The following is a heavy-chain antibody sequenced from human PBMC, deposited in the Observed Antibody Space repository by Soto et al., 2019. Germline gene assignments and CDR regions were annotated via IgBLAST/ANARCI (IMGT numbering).Heavy chain of an antibody. CDR2: ISWNSGSI. J-gene: IGHJ6*03. CDR3: AKSPNFDWSPYYYYMDV. V-gene: IGHV3-9*01. Sequence: GGSLRLSCAASGFTFDDYAMHWVRQAPGKGLEWVSGISWNSGSIGYADSVKGRFTISRDNAKNSLYLQMNSLRAEDTALYYCAKSPNFDWSPYYYYMDVWGKGTTVTVAS. D-gene: IGHD3-9*01. CDR1: GFTFDDYA.